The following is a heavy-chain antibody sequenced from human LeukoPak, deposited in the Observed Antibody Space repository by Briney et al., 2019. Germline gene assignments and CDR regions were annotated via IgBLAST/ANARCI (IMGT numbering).Heavy chain of an antibody. Sequence: SETLSLTCAVYGWSFSGYYWSWIRQPPGKGLEWIGKINHSGSTNYNPSLKSRVTISVDTSKNQFSLKLSSVTAADTAVYYCARAPSYYDILTGYIGWFDPWGQGTLVTVSS. CDR2: INHSGST. D-gene: IGHD3-9*01. CDR1: GWSFSGYY. J-gene: IGHJ5*02. V-gene: IGHV4-34*01. CDR3: ARAPSYYDILTGYIGWFDP.